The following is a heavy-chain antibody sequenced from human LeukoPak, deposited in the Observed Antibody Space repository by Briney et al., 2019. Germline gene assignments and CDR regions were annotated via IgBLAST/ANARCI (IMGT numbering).Heavy chain of an antibody. V-gene: IGHV3-23*01. CDR3: ARDWFNDY. Sequence: PGGSLRLSCAASGFTFSSYSMNWIRQVPGKGLEWVSAISESGAHTFYADSVKGRFTVSRDNFNDTLYLQMNSLRVEDTAIYYCARDWFNDYWGQGTLVTVSS. J-gene: IGHJ4*02. D-gene: IGHD3-9*01. CDR2: ISESGAHT. CDR1: GFTFSSYS.